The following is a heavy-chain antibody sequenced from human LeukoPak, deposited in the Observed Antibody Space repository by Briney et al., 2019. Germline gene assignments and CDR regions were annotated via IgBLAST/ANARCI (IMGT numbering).Heavy chain of an antibody. CDR3: ARERLTMIVDGAFDI. D-gene: IGHD3-22*01. Sequence: ASVEVSCTASGYTLSSYDINWVRQATGQGLEGMGWMNPNSGNTGYAQKFQGRVTITRDTDASTAYMELSSLRSEDTAVYYCARERLTMIVDGAFDIWGQGTMVTVSS. V-gene: IGHV1-8*01. J-gene: IGHJ3*02. CDR2: MNPNSGNT. CDR1: GYTLSSYD.